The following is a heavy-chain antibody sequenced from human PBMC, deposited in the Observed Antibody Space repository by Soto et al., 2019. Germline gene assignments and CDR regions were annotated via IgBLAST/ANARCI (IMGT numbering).Heavy chain of an antibody. CDR2: IYYSGST. D-gene: IGHD4-17*01. V-gene: IGHV4-30-4*01. CDR1: GGSISDGGYY. CDR3: ARDKMTTVRNGMDV. J-gene: IGHJ6*02. Sequence: SETLSLTCTVSGGSISDGGYYWSWIRQSPGKGLEWIGYIYYSGSTYYNPSLKSRVTISVDTSKNQFSLKLSSVTAADTAVYYCARDKMTTVRNGMDVWGQGTTVTVSS.